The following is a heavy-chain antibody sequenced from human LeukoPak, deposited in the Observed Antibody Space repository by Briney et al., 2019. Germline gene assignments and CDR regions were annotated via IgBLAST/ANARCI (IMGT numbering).Heavy chain of an antibody. CDR3: ARRFAHRSRWFDY. V-gene: IGHV4-39*02. D-gene: IGHD1-26*01. J-gene: IGHJ5*01. CDR1: GDSISADNHY. CDR2: IYYSGST. Sequence: PSETLSLTCTVSGDSISADNHYWGWIRQPPGKGLEWIGNIYYSGSTHYNPSLKSRVVISINTSNNLFSLTLSSVTAADTAIYYCARRFAHRSRWFDYWGQGALVTVSS.